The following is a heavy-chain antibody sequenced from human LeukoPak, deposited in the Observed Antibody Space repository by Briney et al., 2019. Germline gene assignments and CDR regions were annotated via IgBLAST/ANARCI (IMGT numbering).Heavy chain of an antibody. CDR3: ARFSPPYFSDSSGYSEYFQH. V-gene: IGHV5-10-1*01. J-gene: IGHJ1*01. D-gene: IGHD3-22*01. CDR2: IDPSDSFT. Sequence: GESLKISCKGSGYRFTSYWISWVRQMPGKGLERMGRIDPSDSFTNYSPSFQGHVTISADKSINTSYLQWSSLKASDTAMYYCARFSPPYFSDSSGYSEYFQHWGQGTLVTVSS. CDR1: GYRFTSYW.